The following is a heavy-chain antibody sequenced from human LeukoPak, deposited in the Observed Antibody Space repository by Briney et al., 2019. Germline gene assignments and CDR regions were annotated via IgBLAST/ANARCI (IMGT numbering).Heavy chain of an antibody. Sequence: GGSLRLSCAASGFTFSSYAMHWVRQAPGKGLEWVAVISYDGSNKYYADSVKGRFTISRDNSKNTLYLQMNSLRAEDTAVYYCAKLGGYFDWSPYHRMVDYWGQGTLVTVSS. CDR3: AKLGGYFDWSPYHRMVDY. CDR2: ISYDGSNK. J-gene: IGHJ4*02. D-gene: IGHD3-9*01. CDR1: GFTFSSYA. V-gene: IGHV3-30-3*02.